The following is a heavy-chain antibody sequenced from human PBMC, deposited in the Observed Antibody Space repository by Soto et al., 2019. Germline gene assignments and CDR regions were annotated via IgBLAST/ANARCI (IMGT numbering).Heavy chain of an antibody. CDR2: INSDGRFT. Sequence: EVQLVESGGGLVQPGGSLRLSCAVSGFTFSNYWMHWVRQAPGKGLEWVSRINSDGRFTSYADSVKGRFTISRDNAKSTLYLQMNSLRAEDTAVYYCASLQGGTGAFDIWGQGTMVTVSS. CDR3: ASLQGGTGAFDI. J-gene: IGHJ3*02. V-gene: IGHV3-74*01. D-gene: IGHD3-16*01. CDR1: GFTFSNYW.